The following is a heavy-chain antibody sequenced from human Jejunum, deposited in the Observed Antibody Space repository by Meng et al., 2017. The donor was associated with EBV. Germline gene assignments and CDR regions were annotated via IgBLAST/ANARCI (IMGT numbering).Heavy chain of an antibody. CDR2: ISYDGTIK. CDR1: GFTFSSYG. D-gene: IGHD6-19*01. J-gene: IGHJ4*02. V-gene: IGHV3-30*18. CDR3: AKETIAGGGPNYFDY. Sequence: QGRLVGSGGGVVQPGRSLRPSFAASGFTFSSYGMHWVRQAPGKGPEWVAVISYDGTIKHYADSVKGRFTLSRDNSRNMLYLEINSLRPEDTALYYCAKETIAGGGPNYFDYWGQGTLVTVSS.